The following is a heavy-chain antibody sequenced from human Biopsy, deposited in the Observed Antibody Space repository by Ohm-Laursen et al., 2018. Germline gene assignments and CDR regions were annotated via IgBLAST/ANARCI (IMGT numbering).Heavy chain of an antibody. CDR2: NIPTLGTG. D-gene: IGHD3-9*01. J-gene: IGHJ1*01. CDR1: EGTFSNYG. V-gene: IGHV1-69*06. Sequence: SVKVSCKAPEGTFSNYGVNWVRQAPGQGLEWLGGNIPTLGTGNYAQKFQDRVTVAADTSTSTATMELRSLRSDDTAVYYCATKLTGYFHHWGQGTLVIVSS. CDR3: ATKLTGYFHH.